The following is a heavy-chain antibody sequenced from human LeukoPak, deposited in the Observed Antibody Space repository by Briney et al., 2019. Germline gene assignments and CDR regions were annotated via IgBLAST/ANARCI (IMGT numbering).Heavy chain of an antibody. D-gene: IGHD5-18*01. CDR3: ARVGYSYGSPDFDY. CDR2: IKLDGSDK. J-gene: IGHJ4*02. CDR1: GFTFSGFW. V-gene: IGHV3-7*01. Sequence: GGSLRLSCTASGFTFSGFWMTWVRQTPGKGLEWVANIKLDGSDKNYVDSVKGRFIISRDNAKNSLYLQMNSLRAEDTAVYYCARVGYSYGSPDFDYWGQGTLVTVSS.